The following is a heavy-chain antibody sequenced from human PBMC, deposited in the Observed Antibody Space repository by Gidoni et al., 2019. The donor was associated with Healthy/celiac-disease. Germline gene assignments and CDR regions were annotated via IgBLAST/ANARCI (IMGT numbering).Heavy chain of an antibody. CDR2: INHSGST. CDR3: ARRGLNWNYFDY. V-gene: IGHV4-34*01. J-gene: IGHJ4*02. D-gene: IGHD1-1*01. CDR1: GGSFSGYY. Sequence: QVQLQQRGAGLLKPSETLSLTCAVYGGSFSGYYWSWIRQPPGKGLEWIGEINHSGSTNYNPSLKSRVTISVDTSKNQFSLKLSSVTAADTAVYYCARRGLNWNYFDYWGQGTLVTVSS.